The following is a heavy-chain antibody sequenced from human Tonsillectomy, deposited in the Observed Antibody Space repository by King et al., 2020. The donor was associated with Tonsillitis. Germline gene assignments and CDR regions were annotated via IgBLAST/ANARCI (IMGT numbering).Heavy chain of an antibody. Sequence: HVQLVQSGGGVVQPGGSLRLSCGASGFTFSSYAMHWVRQAPGKGLEWVAFISYDGNIKYYADSVKGRFTISRDNSKNTLYVQMNSLKPEDTAVFYCAKEVYSGCPFESWGQGTPVTVSS. CDR3: AKEVYSGCPFES. CDR1: GFTFSSYA. J-gene: IGHJ4*02. CDR2: ISYDGNIK. D-gene: IGHD6-19*01. V-gene: IGHV3-30*02.